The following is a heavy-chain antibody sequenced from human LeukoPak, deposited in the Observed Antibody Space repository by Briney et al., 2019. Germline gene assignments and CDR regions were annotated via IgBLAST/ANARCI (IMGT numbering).Heavy chain of an antibody. CDR2: IYTSGST. CDR1: GGSISSYY. D-gene: IGHD5-12*01. J-gene: IGHJ4*02. Sequence: SETLSLTCTVSGGSISSYYWSWIRQPAGKGLEWIGRIYTSGSTNYNPSLKSRVTMSVDTSKNQFSLKLSSVTAADTAVYYCARDTGIRGYSGYDLGYWGQGTLVTVFS. CDR3: ARDTGIRGYSGYDLGY. V-gene: IGHV4-4*07.